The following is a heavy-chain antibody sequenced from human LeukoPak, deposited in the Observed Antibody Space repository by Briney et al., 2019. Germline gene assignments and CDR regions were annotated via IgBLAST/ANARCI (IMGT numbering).Heavy chain of an antibody. D-gene: IGHD4-17*01. CDR2: INPNSGGT. CDR3: ARDYGDLPYYYYGMDV. V-gene: IGHV1-2*06. J-gene: IGHJ6*02. CDR1: GYTFTGYY. Sequence: ASVKVSCKASGYTFTGYYMHWVRQAPGQGLEWMGRINPNSGGTNYAQKFQGRVTMTRDTSISTAYMELSRLRSDDTAVYYCARDYGDLPYYYYGMDVWGQGTTVTVSS.